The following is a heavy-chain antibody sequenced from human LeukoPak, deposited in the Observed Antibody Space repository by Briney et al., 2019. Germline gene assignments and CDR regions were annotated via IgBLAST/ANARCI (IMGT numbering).Heavy chain of an antibody. J-gene: IGHJ4*02. Sequence: GGSLRFSCAASGFTFDNYGMSWARQVPGKGLKWVTSINGNGGSTAYADSVKGRFTISRDNVKNSLYLQMNSLRAEDTAFYYCVRHDFWSGFKGGDYWGQGTLVTVSS. V-gene: IGHV3-20*04. CDR2: INGNGGST. CDR1: GFTFDNYG. CDR3: VRHDFWSGFKGGDY. D-gene: IGHD3-3*01.